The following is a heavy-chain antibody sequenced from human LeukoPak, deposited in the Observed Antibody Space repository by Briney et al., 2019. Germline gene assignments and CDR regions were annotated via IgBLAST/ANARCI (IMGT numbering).Heavy chain of an antibody. J-gene: IGHJ3*02. Sequence: ASVTVSCKASGGTFSSYAISWVRQAPGQGLEWMGWISAYNGNTNYAQKLQGRVTMTTDTSTSTAYMELRSLRSDDTAVYYCAQYSGSYWGAFDIWGQGTMVTVSS. CDR3: AQYSGSYWGAFDI. CDR2: ISAYNGNT. D-gene: IGHD1-26*01. CDR1: GGTFSSYA. V-gene: IGHV1-18*01.